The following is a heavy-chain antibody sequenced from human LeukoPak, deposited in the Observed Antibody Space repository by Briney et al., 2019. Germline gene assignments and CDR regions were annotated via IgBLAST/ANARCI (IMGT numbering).Heavy chain of an antibody. CDR2: ISSSSSYI. CDR3: ARGLDCRSTSCYLDT. Sequence: GGSLRLSCAASGFTFSSYSMNWVRQAPGKGLEWVSSISSSSSYIYYADSVKGRFTISRDNAKNSLYLQMNILGAEDTAVYYCARGLDCRSTSCYLDTWGQGTLVTVSS. V-gene: IGHV3-21*01. J-gene: IGHJ4*02. D-gene: IGHD2-2*01. CDR1: GFTFSSYS.